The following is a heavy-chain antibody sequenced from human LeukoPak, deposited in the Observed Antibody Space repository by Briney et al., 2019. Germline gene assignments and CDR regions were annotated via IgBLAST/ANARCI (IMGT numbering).Heavy chain of an antibody. J-gene: IGHJ6*03. D-gene: IGHD3-10*01. CDR1: GFTFSRYG. CDR2: IRYEGSNK. Sequence: PGGSLRLSCAASGFTFSRYGMHWVRPAPGKGLECVAFIRYEGSNKYYADSVKGRFTISRDNSKDTLYLQMNSLRAEDTAVYYCAKDPRYYGSGSFYYMDVWGKGTTVTISS. V-gene: IGHV3-30*02. CDR3: AKDPRYYGSGSFYYMDV.